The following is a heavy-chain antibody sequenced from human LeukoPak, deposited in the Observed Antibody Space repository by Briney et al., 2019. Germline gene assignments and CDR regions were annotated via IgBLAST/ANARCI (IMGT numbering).Heavy chain of an antibody. V-gene: IGHV3-48*03. J-gene: IGHJ6*04. CDR3: ARVTIAAADV. Sequence: GGSLRLSCAASGFTFSSYEMNWVRQAPGKGLEWVSYISSSGSTIYYADSVKGRFTISRDNAKNSLYLQMNSLRAEDTAVYYCARVTIAAADVWGKGTTVTVSS. D-gene: IGHD6-13*01. CDR2: ISSSGSTI. CDR1: GFTFSSYE.